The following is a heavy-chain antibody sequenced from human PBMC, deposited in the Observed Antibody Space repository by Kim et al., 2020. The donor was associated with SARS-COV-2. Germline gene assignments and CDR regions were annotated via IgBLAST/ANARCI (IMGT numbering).Heavy chain of an antibody. CDR3: ARDYDFGDLPNWREL. CDR1: GYTFNDYG. V-gene: IGHV1-18*01. D-gene: IGHD4-17*01. CDR2: ISAKTGKS. Sequence: ASVKVSCKASGYTFNDYGITWVRQAPGQGLEWVGWISAKTGKSDYSQKFQGRVTLTTVTSTTTAYMEVNSLRPDDTAVYFCARDYDFGDLPNWRELWGQG. J-gene: IGHJ5*02.